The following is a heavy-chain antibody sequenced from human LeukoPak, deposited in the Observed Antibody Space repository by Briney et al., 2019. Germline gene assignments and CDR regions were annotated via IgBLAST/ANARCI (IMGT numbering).Heavy chain of an antibody. V-gene: IGHV1-69*06. CDR1: GGTFSSYA. CDR2: IIPIFGTA. Sequence: ASVKVSCKASGGTFSSYAISWVRQAPGQGLEWMGGIIPIFGTANYAQKFQGRVTITADKSTSTAYMELSSLRSEDTAVYYCARSGQNYDFWSGYYHYYYYYMDVWGKGTTVTVSS. D-gene: IGHD3-3*01. CDR3: ARSGQNYDFWSGYYHYYYYYMDV. J-gene: IGHJ6*03.